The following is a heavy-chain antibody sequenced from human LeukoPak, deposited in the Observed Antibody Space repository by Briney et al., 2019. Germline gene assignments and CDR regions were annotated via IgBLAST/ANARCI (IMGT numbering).Heavy chain of an antibody. CDR3: VREESGGYFDY. Sequence: ASVKVSCKSFGFTFTNCLLHWVRQAPGQGLEWVGRIAPSVDTTNYAQKFRGRVTMTRDTSTSTVYMELSSLRSDDTVIYYCVREESGGYFDYWGQGTLVTVSS. J-gene: IGHJ4*02. CDR2: IAPSVDTT. V-gene: IGHV1-46*01. D-gene: IGHD2-8*02. CDR1: GFTFTNCL.